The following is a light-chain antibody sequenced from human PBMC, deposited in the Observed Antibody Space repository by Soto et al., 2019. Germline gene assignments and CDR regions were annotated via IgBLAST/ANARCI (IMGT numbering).Light chain of an antibody. V-gene: IGLV2-14*01. Sequence: QSALTQPASVSGSPGQSLTIYCTGTSSDVGGYNYVSWYQQHPGKAPKLMIYEVSNRPSGVSDRFSGSRSGNTASLTISGLQAEDESDYYCLSYTSSSTWVFGGGTKLTVL. CDR2: EVS. CDR1: SSDVGGYNY. J-gene: IGLJ3*02. CDR3: LSYTSSSTWV.